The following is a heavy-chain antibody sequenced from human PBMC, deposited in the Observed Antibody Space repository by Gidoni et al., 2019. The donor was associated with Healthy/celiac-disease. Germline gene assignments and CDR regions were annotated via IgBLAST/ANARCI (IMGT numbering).Heavy chain of an antibody. V-gene: IGHV1-8*01. D-gene: IGHD2-21*02. Sequence: QVQLVQSGAEGKKPGASVTVCSKASGYTFTSYDINWVRQDTGQGLEWMGWMNPNSGNTGYAQKFQGRVTTTRNTSISTAYMELSSLRYEDTAVYYCASGRWGLYWGQGTLVTVSS. CDR1: GYTFTSYD. J-gene: IGHJ4*02. CDR2: MNPNSGNT. CDR3: ASGRWGLY.